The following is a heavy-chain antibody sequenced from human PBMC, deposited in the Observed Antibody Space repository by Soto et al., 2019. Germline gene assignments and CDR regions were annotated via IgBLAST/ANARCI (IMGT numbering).Heavy chain of an antibody. CDR2: IYYSGST. CDR1: GGSISSGDYY. J-gene: IGHJ4*02. V-gene: IGHV4-30-4*01. D-gene: IGHD5-12*01. CDR3: ARGGNTVAMMFFGFDY. Sequence: NPSETLSLTCTVSGGSISSGDYYWSWIRQPPGKGLEWIGYIYYSGSTYYNPSLKSRVSISVDTSKKQFSLKLSSVAAADTAVYYCARGGNTVAMMFFGFDYWGQGTLVTVSS.